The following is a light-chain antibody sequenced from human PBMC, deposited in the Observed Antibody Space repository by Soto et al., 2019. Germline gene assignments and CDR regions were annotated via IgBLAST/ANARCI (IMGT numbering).Light chain of an antibody. V-gene: IGKV1-39*01. CDR3: QQGYNVPVT. Sequence: DLQMTQSPSSLSASVGDRVTITCRASQNINNYLSWYQQKPWKAPDLLIYLVSRLQIGVPSRFSGRGSGTYFTLTISDLRPEDFATYYCQQGYNVPVTFGGGTKVDMK. J-gene: IGKJ4*01. CDR2: LVS. CDR1: QNINNY.